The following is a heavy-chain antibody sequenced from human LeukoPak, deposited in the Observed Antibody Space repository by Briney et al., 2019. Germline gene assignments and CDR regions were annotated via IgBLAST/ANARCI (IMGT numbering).Heavy chain of an antibody. CDR2: ISGNGENT. CDR1: GFTFSSYA. Sequence: GRSLRLSCAASGFTFSSYAMNWVRQAPGKGLEWVSVISGNGENTYYADSVKGRFTISRDNSKNTLYVQMNSLRAEDTAVYYCAKGGSIVGATVFWYWGQGTLVTVSS. CDR3: AKGGSIVGATVFWY. V-gene: IGHV3-23*01. D-gene: IGHD1-26*01. J-gene: IGHJ4*02.